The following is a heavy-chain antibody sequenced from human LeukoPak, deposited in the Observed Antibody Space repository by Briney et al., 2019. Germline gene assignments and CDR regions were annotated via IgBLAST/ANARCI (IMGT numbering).Heavy chain of an antibody. V-gene: IGHV4-59*01. CDR1: GGSISSYY. CDR2: IYYSGST. Sequence: SETLSLTCTIPGGSISSYYWSWIRQPPGKGLEWIGYIYYSGSTNYKPPLKSRVTISVDTSKNQLSPKLSSVTAAVTAVYYCAGQLVAATPPFDYWGQGTLVTVSS. J-gene: IGHJ4*02. D-gene: IGHD2-15*01. CDR3: AGQLVAATPPFDY.